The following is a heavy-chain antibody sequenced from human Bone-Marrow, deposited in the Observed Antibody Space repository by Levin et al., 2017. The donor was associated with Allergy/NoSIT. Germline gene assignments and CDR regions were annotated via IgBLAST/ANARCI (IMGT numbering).Heavy chain of an antibody. CDR1: GFTFGDYA. CDR2: IANKAYGGTT. Sequence: SCTASGFTFGDYAMSWFRQAPGKGLEWVGFIANKAYGGTTEYAASVKGRFTISRDDSASIAYLQLNSLKIEDTAVYYCTRDSYGLVPGADTFDSWGQGTLVTVSS. V-gene: IGHV3-49*03. J-gene: IGHJ4*02. D-gene: IGHD5-18*01. CDR3: TRDSYGLVPGADTFDS.